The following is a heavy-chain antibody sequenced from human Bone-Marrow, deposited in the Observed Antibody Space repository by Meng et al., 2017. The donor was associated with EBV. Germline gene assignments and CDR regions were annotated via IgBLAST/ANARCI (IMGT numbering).Heavy chain of an antibody. D-gene: IGHD5-24*01. CDR2: MNPNSGNT. CDR1: GYTFTNYD. J-gene: IGHJ4*02. CDR3: ARGPTCGYNCPYYFDF. Sequence: QVRLWQSGAEVEKPGASVKVSCKASGYTFTNYDINWVRQATGQGLEWVGWMNPNSGNTGYAQKFQGRVTMTRNTSISTAYMELSSLRSEDTAVYYCARGPTCGYNCPYYFDFWGQGTLVTVSS. V-gene: IGHV1-8*01.